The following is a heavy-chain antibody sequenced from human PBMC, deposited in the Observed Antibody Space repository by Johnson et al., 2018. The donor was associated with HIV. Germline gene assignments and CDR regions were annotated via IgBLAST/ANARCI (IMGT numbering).Heavy chain of an antibody. J-gene: IGHJ3*02. CDR1: GFTFSDYS. CDR2: ISNDGSNT. V-gene: IGHV3-30*01. D-gene: IGHD6-13*01. CDR3: AKDIGYSSSWYGPYAFDI. Sequence: QVQLVESGGNVVQPGRSQRLSCAASGFTFSDYSMHWVRQAPGKGLEWVAIISNDGSNTYFADSVKGRFTISRDNSKNTLYLQMNSLRAEDTALYYCAKDIGYSSSWYGPYAFDIWGQGTMVTVSS.